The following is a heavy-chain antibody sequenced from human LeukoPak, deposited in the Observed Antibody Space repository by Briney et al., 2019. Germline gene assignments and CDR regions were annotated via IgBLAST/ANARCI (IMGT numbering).Heavy chain of an antibody. D-gene: IGHD2-2*01. Sequence: SETLSLTCAVYGGSFSGYYWSWIRQPPGKGLEWIGEINHSGSTNYNPSLRSRVTISVDTSKNQFSLKLSSVTAADTAVYYCARGACSSTSCFGGWFDPWGQGTLVTVSS. CDR1: GGSFSGYY. J-gene: IGHJ5*02. V-gene: IGHV4-34*01. CDR2: INHSGST. CDR3: ARGACSSTSCFGGWFDP.